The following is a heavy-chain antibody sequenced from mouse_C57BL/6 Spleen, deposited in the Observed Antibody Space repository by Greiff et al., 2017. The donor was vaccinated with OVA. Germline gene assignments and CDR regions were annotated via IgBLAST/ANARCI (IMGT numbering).Heavy chain of an antibody. J-gene: IGHJ3*01. V-gene: IGHV1-19*01. CDR1: GYTFTDYY. CDR3: AREYYDGYYFFAY. Sequence: EVHLVESGPVLVKPGASVKMSCKASGYTFTDYYMNWVKQSHGKSLEWIGVINPYNGGTSYNQKFKGKATLTVDKSSSTAYMELNSLTSEDSAVYYCAREYYDGYYFFAYWGQGTLVTVSA. CDR2: INPYNGGT. D-gene: IGHD2-3*01.